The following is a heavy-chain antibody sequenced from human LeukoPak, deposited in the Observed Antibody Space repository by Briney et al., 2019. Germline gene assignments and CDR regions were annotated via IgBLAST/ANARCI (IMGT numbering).Heavy chain of an antibody. D-gene: IGHD3-3*01. CDR1: GFTFTSSA. Sequence: ASVKVSCKASGFTFTSSAMQWVRQARGQRLEWIGWIVVGSGNTNYAQKFQERVTITRDMSTSTAYMELSSLRSEDTAVYYCAAEPNAFWSGYYYFDYWGQGTLVTVSP. CDR3: AAEPNAFWSGYYYFDY. J-gene: IGHJ4*02. CDR2: IVVGSGNT. V-gene: IGHV1-58*02.